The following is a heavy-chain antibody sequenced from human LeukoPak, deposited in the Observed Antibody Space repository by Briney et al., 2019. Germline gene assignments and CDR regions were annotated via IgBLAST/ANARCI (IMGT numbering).Heavy chain of an antibody. D-gene: IGHD2-2*01. J-gene: IGHJ6*03. CDR3: ARDRHCNSTSCYTQNHAYYYYMDV. CDR2: ISSSSSTI. CDR1: GFTFSSYS. Sequence: GGSLRLSCAASGFTFSSYSMNWVRQAPGKGLEWVSYISSSSSTIYYADSVKGRFTISRDNAKNSLYLQMNSLRAEDTAVYYCARDRHCNSTSCYTQNHAYYYYMDVWGKGTTVTVSS. V-gene: IGHV3-48*01.